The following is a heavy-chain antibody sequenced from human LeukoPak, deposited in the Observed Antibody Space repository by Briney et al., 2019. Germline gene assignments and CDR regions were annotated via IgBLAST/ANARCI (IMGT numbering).Heavy chain of an antibody. Sequence: SETLSLTCTVSGGSISSSSYYWGWIRQPPGKGLEWIGSIYYSGNTYYNPSLKSRVTISVDTSKNQFSLKLSSVTAADTAVYYCARHRAYFDYWGQGTLVTVSS. V-gene: IGHV4-39*01. J-gene: IGHJ4*02. CDR1: GGSISSSSYY. CDR3: ARHRAYFDY. CDR2: IYYSGNT.